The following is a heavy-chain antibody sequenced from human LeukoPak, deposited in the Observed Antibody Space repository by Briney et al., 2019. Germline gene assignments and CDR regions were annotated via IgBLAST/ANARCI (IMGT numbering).Heavy chain of an antibody. CDR2: IYYSGST. V-gene: IGHV4-59*01. Sequence: PSETLSLTCTVAGGSISSYYCSWIRQPPGKGLEWIGYIYYSGSTNYNPSLKSRVTISVDTSKNPFYLKLSSVSAADTALYYCARADDYYYYMDVWGKGTTVTVSS. CDR1: GGSISSYY. CDR3: ARADDYYYYMDV. J-gene: IGHJ6*03.